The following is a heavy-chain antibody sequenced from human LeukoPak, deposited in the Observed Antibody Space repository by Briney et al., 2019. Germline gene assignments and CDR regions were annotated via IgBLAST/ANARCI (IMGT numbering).Heavy chain of an antibody. J-gene: IGHJ3*02. V-gene: IGHV3-13*01. Sequence: GGSLRLSCVASGFTFGSYDMNGVRHAPGKGLEWVSGIGIARDTYYPGSVKGRFTVSRDNAKNSLYLQMNSLRAEDTAVYYCAREITPMGAGFDAFDIWGRGTMVTVSS. CDR3: AREITPMGAGFDAFDI. CDR1: GFTFGSYD. CDR2: IGIARDT. D-gene: IGHD3-16*01.